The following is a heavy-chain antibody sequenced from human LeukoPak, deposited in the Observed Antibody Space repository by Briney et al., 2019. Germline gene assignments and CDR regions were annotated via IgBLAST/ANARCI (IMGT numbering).Heavy chain of an antibody. D-gene: IGHD3-22*01. CDR1: GGSISSGGYY. Sequence: PSETLSLTCTVSGGSISSGGYYWSWIRQHPGKGLEWIGYIYYSGSTYYNPSLKSRVTISVDTSKNQFSLKLSSVTAADTAVYYCARVSSGGYYQYYFDYWGQGTLVTVSS. CDR2: IYYSGST. J-gene: IGHJ4*02. V-gene: IGHV4-31*03. CDR3: ARVSSGGYYQYYFDY.